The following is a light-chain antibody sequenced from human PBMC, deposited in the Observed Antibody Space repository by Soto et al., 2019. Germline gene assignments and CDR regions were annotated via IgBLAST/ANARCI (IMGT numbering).Light chain of an antibody. CDR1: ESINGN. CDR2: RTS. J-gene: IGKJ4*01. V-gene: IGKV3-15*01. Sequence: EIVMTQSPATLSVSPGERATLSCRASESINGNLAWYQQKPGQAPRLLMFRTSTRATGFPARFSGSGSGTEFNLTISSLQSEDFAVYYCQQYNKWPRADFGGGTKVHI. CDR3: QQYNKWPRAD.